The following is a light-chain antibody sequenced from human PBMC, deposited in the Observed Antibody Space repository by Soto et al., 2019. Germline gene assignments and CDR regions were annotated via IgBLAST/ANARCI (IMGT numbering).Light chain of an antibody. CDR1: QSVSSY. Sequence: EIVLTQSPATLSLSPGERATLSCRASQSVSSYLAWYQQKPGQAPRLLIYDASSRATGIPDRFSGSASGTDFTLTINRLEPEDFAVYYCQLYGISPHFGQGTRLEIK. CDR3: QLYGISPH. V-gene: IGKV3-20*01. J-gene: IGKJ5*01. CDR2: DAS.